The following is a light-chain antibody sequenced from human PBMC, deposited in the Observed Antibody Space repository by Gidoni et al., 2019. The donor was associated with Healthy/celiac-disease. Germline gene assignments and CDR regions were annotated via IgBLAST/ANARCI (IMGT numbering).Light chain of an antibody. CDR1: QSLLHSNGYNY. Sequence: DIVMIQSPLSLPVTPGEPASISCRSSQSLLHSNGYNYLDWYLQKPGQSPQLLIYLGSNRASGVPDRFSGSGSGTDFTLKISRVEAEDVGVYYCMQALQTRWTFGQXTKVEIK. V-gene: IGKV2-28*01. CDR2: LGS. J-gene: IGKJ1*01. CDR3: MQALQTRWT.